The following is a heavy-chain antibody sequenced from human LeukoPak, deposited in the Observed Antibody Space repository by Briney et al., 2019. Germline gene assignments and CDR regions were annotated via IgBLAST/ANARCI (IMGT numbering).Heavy chain of an antibody. J-gene: IGHJ4*02. Sequence: SETLSLTCAVYGGSLSDYYWSWIRQPPGKGLEWIGEINHSGSTNYNPSLKSRVTISVDTSKNQFSLKLSSVTAADTAVYYCARGGTESIAAAGLAPYYFDYWGQGTLVTVSS. D-gene: IGHD6-13*01. CDR2: INHSGST. V-gene: IGHV4-34*01. CDR3: ARGGTESIAAAGLAPYYFDY. CDR1: GGSLSDYY.